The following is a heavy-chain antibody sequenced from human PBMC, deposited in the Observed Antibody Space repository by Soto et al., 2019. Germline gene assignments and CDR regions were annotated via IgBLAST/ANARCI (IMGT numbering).Heavy chain of an antibody. D-gene: IGHD2-15*01. V-gene: IGHV4-39*01. CDR2: IYYSGST. CDR1: GGSISSSSYY. CDR3: ARHSADGYCSGGSCYSGYYYYMDV. J-gene: IGHJ6*03. Sequence: SETLSLTCTVSGGSISSSSYYWGWIRQPPGKGLEWIGSIYYSGSTYYNPSLKSRVTISVDTSKNQFSLKLSSVTAADTAVYYRARHSADGYCSGGSCYSGYYYYMDVWGKGTTVTVSS.